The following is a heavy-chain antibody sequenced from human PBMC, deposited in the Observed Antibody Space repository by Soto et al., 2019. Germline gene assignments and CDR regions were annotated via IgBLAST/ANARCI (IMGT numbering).Heavy chain of an antibody. V-gene: IGHV4-59*01. J-gene: IGHJ4*02. CDR3: ARVNRGAFDH. CDR1: GGSIHDYY. CDR2: IFYTGST. Sequence: QVQLQESGPGLVKPSQTLSLTCTVSGGSIHDYYWVWIRQPPGKGLEWIGSIFYTGSTDYNPSLTRRVTLSLATSKNQFSLNLSSVTAADTAVYYCARVNRGAFDHWGQGALVTVSS.